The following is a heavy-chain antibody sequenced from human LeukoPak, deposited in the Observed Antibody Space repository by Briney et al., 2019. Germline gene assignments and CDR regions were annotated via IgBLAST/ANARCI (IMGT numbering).Heavy chain of an antibody. Sequence: ASVKVSCKASGYTFTSYGISWVRQAPGQGLEWMGWINPNSGGTNYAQKFQGRVTMTRDTSISTAYMELSRLRSDDTAVYYCARVKRISGYDLTGAFDIWGQGTMVTVSS. CDR1: GYTFTSYG. J-gene: IGHJ3*02. D-gene: IGHD5-12*01. CDR3: ARVKRISGYDLTGAFDI. CDR2: INPNSGGT. V-gene: IGHV1-2*02.